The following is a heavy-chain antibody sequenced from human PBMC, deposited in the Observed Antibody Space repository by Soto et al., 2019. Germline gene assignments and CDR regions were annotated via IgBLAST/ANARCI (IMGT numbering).Heavy chain of an antibody. CDR2: IVVGSGNT. CDR3: AAFDPGPMGFDP. D-gene: IGHD3-9*01. CDR1: GFTFSSSA. V-gene: IGHV1-58*01. J-gene: IGHJ5*02. Sequence: SVKVSCKASGFTFSSSAVQWVRQARGQRLEWIGKIVVGSGNTNYAQKFQERVTITRDMSTSTAYMELSSLRSEETAFYYCAAFDPGPMGFDPWGQGTRVTVSS.